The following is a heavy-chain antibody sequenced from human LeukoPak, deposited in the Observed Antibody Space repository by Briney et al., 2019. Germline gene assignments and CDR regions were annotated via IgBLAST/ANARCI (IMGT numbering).Heavy chain of an antibody. Sequence: QPGGSQRLSCAASGFSLSGYWMHWVRQAPGKGLVWVSRISPEGSGTTYADSVKGRFTISRDNSKNTLYLQMNSLRDEDAAVYHCTRVQAGRSGLMDVWGRGATLAVSS. J-gene: IGHJ6*02. CDR3: TRVQAGRSGLMDV. D-gene: IGHD2-8*02. CDR2: ISPEGSGT. V-gene: IGHV3-74*01. CDR1: GFSLSGYW.